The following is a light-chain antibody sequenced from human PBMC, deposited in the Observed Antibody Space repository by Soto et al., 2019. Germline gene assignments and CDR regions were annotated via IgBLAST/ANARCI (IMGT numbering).Light chain of an antibody. CDR1: QRVSSSY. J-gene: IGKJ2*01. CDR3: HQYGSLYT. V-gene: IGKV3-20*01. Sequence: EIVLTQSPGTLSLSPGERATLSCRASQRVSSSYLAWYQQKPGQAPRLLIYGASSRATGIPDRFSGSGSGTAFTLTISRLEPEDFAVYYCHQYGSLYTFGQGTKLEIK. CDR2: GAS.